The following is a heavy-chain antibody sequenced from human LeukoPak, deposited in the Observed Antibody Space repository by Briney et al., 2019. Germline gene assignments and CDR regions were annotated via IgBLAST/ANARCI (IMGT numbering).Heavy chain of an antibody. CDR3: ARDLRKSADYYFDY. J-gene: IGHJ4*02. CDR2: ISFDGRDK. CDR1: GFTFSSYA. D-gene: IGHD3/OR15-3a*01. Sequence: PGGSLRLSCAASGFTFSSYAMHWVRQAPGKGLEWVAVISFDGRDKHHADSVKGRFTISRDNSKNTLYLQMSSLRVEDTAMYYCARDLRKSADYYFDYWGQGTLVTVSS. V-gene: IGHV3-30*04.